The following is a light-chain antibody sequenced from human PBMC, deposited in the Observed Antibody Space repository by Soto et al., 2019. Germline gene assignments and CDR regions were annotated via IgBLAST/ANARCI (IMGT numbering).Light chain of an antibody. V-gene: IGLV1-47*01. CDR2: RNN. Sequence: VVTQPPSASGTPGQRVTISCSGSSSNIGSNYVYWYQQLPGTAPKLLIYRNNQRPSGVPDRFSGSKSGTSASLAISGLRSEDEADYYCAAWDDSLSGVVFGGGTQLTVL. CDR3: AAWDDSLSGVV. CDR1: SSNIGSNY. J-gene: IGLJ2*01.